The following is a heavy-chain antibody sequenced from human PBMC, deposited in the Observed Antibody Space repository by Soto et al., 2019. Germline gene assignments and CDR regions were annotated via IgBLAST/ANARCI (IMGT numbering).Heavy chain of an antibody. D-gene: IGHD2-21*02. CDR2: IKSKTDGGTT. J-gene: IGHJ4*02. CDR1: GFTFSNAW. CDR3: TTDHPRDGIDY. V-gene: IGHV3-15*01. Sequence: EVQLVESGGGLVKPGGSLRLSCAASGFTFSNAWMRWVRQAPGKGLEWVGRIKSKTDGGTTDYAAPVKGRFTISRDDSNNTLYRQMNSLKTEDTAVYYCTTDHPRDGIDYWGQGTLVTVSS.